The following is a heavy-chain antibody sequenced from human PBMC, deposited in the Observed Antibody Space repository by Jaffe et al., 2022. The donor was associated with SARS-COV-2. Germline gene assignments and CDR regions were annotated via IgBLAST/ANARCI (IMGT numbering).Heavy chain of an antibody. Sequence: EVQLLESGGGLVQPGGSLRLSCAASGFTFSSYAMSWVRQAPGKGLEWVSAISGSGGSTYYADSVKGRFTISRDNSKNTLYLQMNSLRAEDTAVYYCAKSYDFWSGYFIREILYYFDYWGQGTLVTVSS. CDR1: GFTFSSYA. CDR3: AKSYDFWSGYFIREILYYFDY. D-gene: IGHD3-3*01. J-gene: IGHJ4*02. CDR2: ISGSGGST. V-gene: IGHV3-23*01.